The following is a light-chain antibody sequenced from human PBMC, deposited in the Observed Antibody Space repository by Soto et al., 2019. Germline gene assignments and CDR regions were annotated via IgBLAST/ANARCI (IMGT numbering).Light chain of an antibody. Sequence: QSVLTQPASVSGSPGQSITISCTGTSSDVSAYNYVSWYQQHPGKAPKLMIYEVSNRPSGVSNRFSGSKSGNTASLTVSGLQAEDETDYYCFSYTSSGTYVFGTGTKATVL. CDR2: EVS. CDR3: FSYTSSGTYV. V-gene: IGLV2-14*01. CDR1: SSDVSAYNY. J-gene: IGLJ1*01.